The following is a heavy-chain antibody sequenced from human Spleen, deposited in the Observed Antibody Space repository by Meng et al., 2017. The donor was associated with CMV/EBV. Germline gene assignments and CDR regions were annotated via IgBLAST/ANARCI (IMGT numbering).Heavy chain of an antibody. V-gene: IGHV4-4*02. J-gene: IGHJ4*02. CDR3: ASPSPVHFDFWGGYEY. D-gene: IGHD3-3*01. Sequence: SETLSLTCAVSGGSISSSNWWSWARQPPGKGLEWIGEIYHSGSTNYNPSLKSRVTVSVDTSKNQFSLKMTSVTAADTAVYYCASPSPVHFDFWGGYEYWGQGSLVTVSS. CDR1: GGSISSSNW. CDR2: IYHSGST.